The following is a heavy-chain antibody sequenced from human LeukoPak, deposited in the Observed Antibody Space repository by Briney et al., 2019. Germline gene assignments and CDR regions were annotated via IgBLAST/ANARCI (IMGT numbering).Heavy chain of an antibody. Sequence: ASVKVSCKASGYTFTGYYMHWVRQAPGQGLEWMGWINPNSGGTNYAQKVQGRVTMTRDTSISTAYMELSRLRSDDTAVYYCARVEYSSSSFDYWGQGTLVTVSS. CDR2: INPNSGGT. D-gene: IGHD6-6*01. CDR1: GYTFTGYY. J-gene: IGHJ4*02. V-gene: IGHV1-2*02. CDR3: ARVEYSSSSFDY.